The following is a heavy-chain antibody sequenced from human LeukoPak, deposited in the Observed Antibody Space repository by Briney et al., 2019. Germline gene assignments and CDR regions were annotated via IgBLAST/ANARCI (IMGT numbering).Heavy chain of an antibody. J-gene: IGHJ4*02. CDR2: ISSSSSTI. CDR1: GFTFSSYS. CDR3: ARAGIIDY. Sequence: GGSLRLSCAASGFTFSSYSMNWVRQAPGKGLEWVSYISSSSSTIYYADSVKGRFTISRDNAKNSLYLQMNSLRAEDTAVYYCARAGIIDYWGQGTLVTVSS. V-gene: IGHV3-48*01. D-gene: IGHD1-14*01.